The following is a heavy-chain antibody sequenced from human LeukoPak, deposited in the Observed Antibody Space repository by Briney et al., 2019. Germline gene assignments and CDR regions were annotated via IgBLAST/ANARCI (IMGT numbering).Heavy chain of an antibody. V-gene: IGHV3-30*02. CDR1: GFTFSSYG. J-gene: IGHJ4*02. D-gene: IGHD1-1*01. CDR2: IRYDGSNK. Sequence: QPGRSLRLSCAASGFTFSSYGMHWVRQAPGKGLEWVAFIRYDGSNKYYADSVKGRFTISRDNSKNTLYLQMNSLRAEDTAVYYCAKGSPYTSPRNYYFDYWGQGTLVTVSS. CDR3: AKGSPYTSPRNYYFDY.